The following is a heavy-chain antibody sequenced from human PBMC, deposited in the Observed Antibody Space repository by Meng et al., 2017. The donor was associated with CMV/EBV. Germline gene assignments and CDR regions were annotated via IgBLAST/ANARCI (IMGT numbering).Heavy chain of an antibody. CDR2: INPNSGGT. Sequence: ASVKVFCKASGYTFTGYYMHWVRQAPGQGLEWMGWINPNSGGTNYAQKFQGRVTMTRDTSISTAYMELSRLRSDDTAVYYCARDLFGYCSSTSCSNLGEDVWGQGTTVTVSS. V-gene: IGHV1-2*02. CDR1: GYTFTGYY. CDR3: ARDLFGYCSSTSCSNLGEDV. D-gene: IGHD2-2*03. J-gene: IGHJ6*02.